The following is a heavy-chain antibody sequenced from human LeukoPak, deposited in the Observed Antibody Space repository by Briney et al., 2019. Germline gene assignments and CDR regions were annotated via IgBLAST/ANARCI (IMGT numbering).Heavy chain of an antibody. CDR3: ARGSLGGYYYYYMDV. Sequence: ASVKVSCKASGGTFSSYAISWVRQAPGRGLEWMGGIIPIFGTANYAQKFQGRVTITTDESTSTAYMELSSLRSEDTAVYYCARGSLGGYYYYYMDVWGKGTTVTVSS. CDR1: GGTFSSYA. CDR2: IIPIFGTA. J-gene: IGHJ6*03. D-gene: IGHD3-16*01. V-gene: IGHV1-69*05.